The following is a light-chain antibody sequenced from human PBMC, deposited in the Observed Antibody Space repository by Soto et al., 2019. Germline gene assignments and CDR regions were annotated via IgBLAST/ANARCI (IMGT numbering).Light chain of an antibody. CDR1: QSVSGN. J-gene: IGKJ1*01. Sequence: IVGTKCPATLTESPGKRATLSCRASQSVSGNLAWYQQKPGQAPRLLIYGASTMATGIPARFSGSGSGTEFTLTISSLQSDDFAVYSCQHYNNYSLTFGQGTKVDIK. CDR2: GAS. CDR3: QHYNNYSLT. V-gene: IGKV3-15*01.